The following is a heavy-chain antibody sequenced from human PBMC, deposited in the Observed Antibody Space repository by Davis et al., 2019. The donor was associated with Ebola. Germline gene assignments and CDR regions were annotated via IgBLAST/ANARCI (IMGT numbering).Heavy chain of an antibody. CDR3: ARGHDSTYGMDV. CDR2: IIPILGIA. CDR1: GGTFSSYA. D-gene: IGHD2-21*02. V-gene: IGHV1-69*04. Sequence: AASVKVSCKASGGTFSSYAISWVRQAPGQGLEWMGRIIPILGIANYAQKFQGRVTITADESTSTAYMELSSLRSEDTAVYYYARGHDSTYGMDVWGQGTTVTVSS. J-gene: IGHJ6*02.